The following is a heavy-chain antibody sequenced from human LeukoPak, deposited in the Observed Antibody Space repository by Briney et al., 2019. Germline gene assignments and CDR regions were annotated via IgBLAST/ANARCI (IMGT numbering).Heavy chain of an antibody. CDR1: GGSFSGYY. D-gene: IGHD6-13*01. V-gene: IGHV4-34*01. CDR2: INHSGST. CDR3: ARGCRGYDYYSSKAYYYYYYMDV. J-gene: IGHJ6*03. Sequence: PSETLSLTCAVYGGSFSGYYWSWIRQPPGKGLEWIGEINHSGSTNYNPSLKSRVTISVDTSKNQFSLKLSSVTAADTAVYYCARGCRGYDYYSSKAYYYYYYMDVWGKGTTVTVSS.